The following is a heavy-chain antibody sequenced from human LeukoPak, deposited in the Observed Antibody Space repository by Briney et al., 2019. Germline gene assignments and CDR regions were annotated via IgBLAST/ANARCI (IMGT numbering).Heavy chain of an antibody. V-gene: IGHV4-34*01. CDR1: GGSFSGYY. D-gene: IGHD6-13*01. CDR2: INHSGST. J-gene: IGHJ5*02. CDR3: ARGLGYSSSWYVRWFDP. Sequence: PSETLSLTCAVYGGSFSGYYWSWIRQPPGKGLEWIGEINHSGSTNYDPSLKSRVTISVDTSKNQFSLKLSSVTAADTAVYYCARGLGYSSSWYVRWFDPWGQGTLVTVSS.